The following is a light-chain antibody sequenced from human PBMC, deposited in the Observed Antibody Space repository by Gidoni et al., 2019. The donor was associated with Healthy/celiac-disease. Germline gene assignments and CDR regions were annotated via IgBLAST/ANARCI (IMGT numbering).Light chain of an antibody. J-gene: IGLJ3*02. CDR1: SSDVGGYNY. Sequence: QSALTQPASVSWSPGQSITISCTRTSSDVGGYNYFSLYQQHPGTAPKLMIYEVSNRPSGFSNRFSGSKSGNTASLTISGLQAEDEADYYCSSYTSGSTLVFGGGTKLTVL. CDR3: SSYTSGSTLV. V-gene: IGLV2-14*01. CDR2: EVS.